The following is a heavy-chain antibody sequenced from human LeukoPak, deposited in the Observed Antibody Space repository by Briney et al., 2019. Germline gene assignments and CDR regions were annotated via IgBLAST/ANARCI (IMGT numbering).Heavy chain of an antibody. D-gene: IGHD7-27*01. V-gene: IGHV1-2*02. CDR1: GYTFTGYY. CDR2: INPHTGDT. J-gene: IGHJ4*02. CDR3: ARDPHWGPDY. Sequence: ASVKVSCKASGYTFTGYYMHWVRPAPGQGLEWMGWINPHTGDTNYAQKFQGRVTMTRDMSMNTAYMELSRLRSDDTAVYYCARDPHWGPDYWGQGTLVTVSS.